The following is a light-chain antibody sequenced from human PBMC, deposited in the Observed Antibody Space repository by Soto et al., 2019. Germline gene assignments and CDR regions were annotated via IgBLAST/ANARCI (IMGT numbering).Light chain of an antibody. CDR3: QQYGSSPPLT. J-gene: IGKJ4*01. V-gene: IGKV3-20*01. CDR2: GAS. CDR1: QALNSNY. Sequence: EIVLTQSPGTLSLSPGERATLSCRASQALNSNYLAWYQQKPGQAPRLLLYGASSRATGIPDRFSGSGSGTDFTLTISRLEREDCAVYYCQQYGSSPPLTFGGGTKVEIK.